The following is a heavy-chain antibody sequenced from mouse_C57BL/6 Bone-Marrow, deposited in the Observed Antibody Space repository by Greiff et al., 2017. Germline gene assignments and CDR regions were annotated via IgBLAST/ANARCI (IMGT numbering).Heavy chain of an antibody. J-gene: IGHJ1*03. Sequence: VQLQQSVAELVRPGASVKLSCTASGFNFKNTYMHWVKQRPEQGLEWIGRIDPANGNTKYAPKFQGKATITADTSSNTAYLQLSSLTSEDTAIYYCARSPLDFDVWGTGTTVTVSS. CDR1: GFNFKNTY. V-gene: IGHV14-3*01. CDR2: IDPANGNT. CDR3: ARSPLDFDV.